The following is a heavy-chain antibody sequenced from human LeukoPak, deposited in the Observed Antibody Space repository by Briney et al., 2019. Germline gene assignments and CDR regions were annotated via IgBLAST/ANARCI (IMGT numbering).Heavy chain of an antibody. Sequence: GGSLRLSCAASGFTFSSYGMHRVRQAPGKGLEWVAVISYDGSNKYYADSVKGRFTISRDNSKNTLYLQMNSLRAEDTAVYYCAKDLSGYAGYWGQGTLVTVSS. V-gene: IGHV3-30*18. CDR2: ISYDGSNK. D-gene: IGHD2-2*01. CDR3: AKDLSGYAGY. J-gene: IGHJ4*02. CDR1: GFTFSSYG.